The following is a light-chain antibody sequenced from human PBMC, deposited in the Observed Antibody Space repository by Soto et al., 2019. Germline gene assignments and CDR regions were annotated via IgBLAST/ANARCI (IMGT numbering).Light chain of an antibody. CDR2: DAS. J-gene: IGKJ5*01. Sequence: DIQMPQSPSTLSASVGDRVTITCRASQSISSWLAWYQQKPGKAPKLLIYDASSLESGVPSRFSGSGSGTEFTLTISSLQPDDFATYYCQQSFSTPTFGQGTRLEIK. CDR1: QSISSW. CDR3: QQSFSTPT. V-gene: IGKV1-5*01.